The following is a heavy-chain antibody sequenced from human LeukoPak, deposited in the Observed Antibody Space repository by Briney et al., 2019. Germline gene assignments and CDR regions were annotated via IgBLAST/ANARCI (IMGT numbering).Heavy chain of an antibody. CDR1: GYTFTGYY. CDR2: INPNSGGT. J-gene: IGHJ4*02. V-gene: IGHV1-2*02. CDR3: RTDRYGDYGDYIDY. Sequence: ASVKVSCKASGYTFTGYYMHWVRQAPGQGLEWMGWINPNSGGTNYAQKFQGRVTMTRDTSISTAYMELSTLRSDDTAVYYCRTDRYGDYGDYIDYWGQGTLVTVSS. D-gene: IGHD4-17*01.